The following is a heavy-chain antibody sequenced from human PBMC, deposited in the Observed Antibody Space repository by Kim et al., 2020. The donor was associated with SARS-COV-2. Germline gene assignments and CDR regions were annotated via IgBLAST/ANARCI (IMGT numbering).Heavy chain of an antibody. J-gene: IGHJ4*02. CDR2: IWYDGSNK. D-gene: IGHD3-10*01. V-gene: IGHV3-33*06. Sequence: GGSLRLSCAASGFTFSSYGMHWVRQAPRKGLEWVAVIWYDGSNKYYADSVKGRFTISRDNSKNTLYLQMNSLRAEDTAVYYCAKDPGSGSYYNWGDYWGQGTLVTVSS. CDR1: GFTFSSYG. CDR3: AKDPGSGSYYNWGDY.